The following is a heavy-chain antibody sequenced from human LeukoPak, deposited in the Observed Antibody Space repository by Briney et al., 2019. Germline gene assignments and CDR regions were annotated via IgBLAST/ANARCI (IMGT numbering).Heavy chain of an antibody. CDR2: TRYSVKT. CDR1: GVSISTYY. V-gene: IGHV4-59*08. CDR3: ARGTEGTVPFDY. J-gene: IGHJ4*02. D-gene: IGHD1-1*01. Sequence: SETLSLTCAVSGVSISTYYWSWIRQPPGKGLEWIGYTRYSVKTDYNPSLKTRVTMSLDTSKNQFSLTLTSVTATDTAVYYCARGTEGTVPFDYWGQGTLVTVSS.